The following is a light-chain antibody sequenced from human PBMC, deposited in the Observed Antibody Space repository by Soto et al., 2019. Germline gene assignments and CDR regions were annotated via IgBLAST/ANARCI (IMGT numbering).Light chain of an antibody. V-gene: IGKV1-39*01. Sequence: DIQMTQSPSALSASVGDRVTITCQASQDIRKNLNWYQQKPGTAPKLLIFRASNLETVVPSRFSGSGSGTDFTLTISRLQPEDFASYYWQQSYSTTQVTIGQGTRLEIK. J-gene: IGKJ5*01. CDR2: RAS. CDR1: QDIRKN. CDR3: QQSYSTTQVT.